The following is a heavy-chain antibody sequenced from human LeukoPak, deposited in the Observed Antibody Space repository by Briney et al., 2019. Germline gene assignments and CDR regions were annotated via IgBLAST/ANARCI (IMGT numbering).Heavy chain of an antibody. J-gene: IGHJ4*02. V-gene: IGHV1-46*01. CDR2: INPTGGST. CDR3: ALYSSTWY. D-gene: IGHD6-13*01. CDR1: GYTFTTYY. Sequence: ASVKVSCKASGYTFTTYYIHWVRQAPGQGLEWMGIINPTGGSTTYALKFQGRVTMTRDTSTSTVFMEVNSLRSEDTAVYYCALYSSTWYWGQGTLVTVSS.